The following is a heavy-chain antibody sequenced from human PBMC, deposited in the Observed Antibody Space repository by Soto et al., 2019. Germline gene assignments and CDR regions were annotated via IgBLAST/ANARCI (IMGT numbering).Heavy chain of an antibody. CDR1: GFSLRTSGVV. CDR3: AKSGSSGWYGWFDP. D-gene: IGHD6-19*01. J-gene: IGHJ5*02. CDR2: IYWNDDK. V-gene: IGHV2-5*01. Sequence: ESGPTLVNPTHTLTLTCIFSGFSLRTSGVVVGWIRQPPGKALEWLGFIYWNDDKRYSPSLKSRLTITKDTSKNQVVLTMTNMDPVDTATYYCAKSGSSGWYGWFDPWGQGTLVTVSS.